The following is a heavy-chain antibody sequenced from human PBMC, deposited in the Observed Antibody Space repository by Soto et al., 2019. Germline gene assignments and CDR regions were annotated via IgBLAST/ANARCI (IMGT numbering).Heavy chain of an antibody. CDR3: VQSRCGGDCLQSYSSHSYYGLDV. D-gene: IGHD2-21*01. CDR2: IYWDDDK. J-gene: IGHJ6*02. CDR1: GFSLSTTGVG. V-gene: IGHV2-5*02. Sequence: QITLKESGPTLVKPTQTLTLTCTFAGFSLSTTGVGVGWLRQPPGKALEWLALIYWDDDKRYNPSLKSRLTITKDTSKNQVVLTMTNMDPVDTATYYCVQSRCGGDCLQSYSSHSYYGLDVWGQGTTVTVSS.